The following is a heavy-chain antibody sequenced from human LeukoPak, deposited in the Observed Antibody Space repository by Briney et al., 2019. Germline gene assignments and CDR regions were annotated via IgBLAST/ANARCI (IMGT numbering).Heavy chain of an antibody. V-gene: IGHV4-39*07. Sequence: SETLSLTCTVSGGSISSSSYYWGWIRQPPGKGLEWIGGIYYSGSTYYNPSLKSRVTISVDTSKNQFSLKLSSVPAADTAVYYCARGVYYYDSSGYYFYYFDYWGQGTLVTVSS. J-gene: IGHJ4*02. CDR1: GGSISSSSYY. CDR2: IYYSGST. D-gene: IGHD3-22*01. CDR3: ARGVYYYDSSGYYFYYFDY.